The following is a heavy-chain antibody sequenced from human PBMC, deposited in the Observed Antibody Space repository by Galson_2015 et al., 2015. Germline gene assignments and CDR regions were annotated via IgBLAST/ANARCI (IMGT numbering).Heavy chain of an antibody. CDR1: GFTFNSYG. CDR2: IGYDGSNE. J-gene: IGHJ2*01. CDR3: AKDPTTEVRGYFDL. Sequence: SLRLSCAASGFTFNSYGMHWVRQAPGKGLEWVAIIGYDGSNEYYADSVKGRFTISRDNPKNTLYLQLNNLRAEDTAPYYCAKDPTTEVRGYFDLWGRGTLVTVSS. D-gene: IGHD4-17*01. V-gene: IGHV3-33*06.